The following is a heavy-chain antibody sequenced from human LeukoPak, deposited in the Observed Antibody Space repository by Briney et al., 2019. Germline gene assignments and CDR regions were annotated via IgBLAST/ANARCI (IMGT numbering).Heavy chain of an antibody. CDR1: GFTFSSYG. CDR3: AKTMIVVVARNAFDI. CDR2: IRYDGSNK. V-gene: IGHV3-30*02. Sequence: GGSLRLSCAASGFTFSSYGMHWVRQAPGKGLEWVAFIRYDGSNKYYADSVKGRFTISRDNSKNTLYLQMNSLRAEDTAVYYCAKTMIVVVARNAFDIWGQGTMVTVSS. J-gene: IGHJ3*02. D-gene: IGHD3-22*01.